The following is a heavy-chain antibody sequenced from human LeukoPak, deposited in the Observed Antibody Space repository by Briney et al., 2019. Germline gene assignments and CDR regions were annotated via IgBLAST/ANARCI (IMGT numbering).Heavy chain of an antibody. CDR3: ARVTGYMVEDYFDY. Sequence: PSETLSLTCAVYGGSFSGYYWSWIRQPPGKGLEWIGEINHSGSTNYNPSLKSRVTISVDTSKNQFSLKLSSVTAADTAVYYCARVTGYMVEDYFDYWGQGTLVTVSS. CDR1: GGSFSGYY. J-gene: IGHJ4*02. V-gene: IGHV4-34*01. D-gene: IGHD6-13*01. CDR2: INHSGST.